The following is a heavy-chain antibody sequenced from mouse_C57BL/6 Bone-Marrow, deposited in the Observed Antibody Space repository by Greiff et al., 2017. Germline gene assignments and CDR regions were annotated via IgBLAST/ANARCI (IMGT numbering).Heavy chain of an antibody. D-gene: IGHD1-1*01. J-gene: IGHJ4*01. CDR1: GYTFTSYW. V-gene: IGHV1-59*01. CDR3: ARGVITP. CDR2: IDPSDSYT. Sequence: QVQLQQPGAELVRPGTSVTLSCKASGYTFTSYWMHWVKQRPGQGLEWIGVIDPSDSYTNYNQKFKGKATLTVDTSSSTAYRQLSSLTSEDSAVYYCARGVITPWGQGTSVTVSS.